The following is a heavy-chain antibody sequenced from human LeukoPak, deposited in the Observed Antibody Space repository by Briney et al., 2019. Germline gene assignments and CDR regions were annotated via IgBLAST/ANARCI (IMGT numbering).Heavy chain of an antibody. D-gene: IGHD2/OR15-2a*01. CDR1: GGTFSSYA. CDR3: ARQPRGSSTTFDI. Sequence: GSSVEVSCKASGGTFSSYAISWVRQAPGQGLEWMGGIIPIFGTANYAQKFQGRVTITTDESTSTAYMELSSLRAEDTAVYYCARQPRGSSTTFDIWGQGTMVTVSS. V-gene: IGHV1-69*05. J-gene: IGHJ3*02. CDR2: IIPIFGTA.